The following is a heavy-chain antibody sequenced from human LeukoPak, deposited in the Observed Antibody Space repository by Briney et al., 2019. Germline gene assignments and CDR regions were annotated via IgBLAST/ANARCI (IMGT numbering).Heavy chain of an antibody. Sequence: PGGSLRLSCAASGFTFSSYEWNWVRQPPGKGVERLSYISTTDTTKYYAESVKGRFTISRDNAKNSLFLQMNSLRAEDTALYYCARETLNCGGDCLDYWGQGTLVTVSS. V-gene: IGHV3-48*03. CDR2: ISTTDTTK. D-gene: IGHD2-21*02. J-gene: IGHJ4*02. CDR3: ARETLNCGGDCLDY. CDR1: GFTFSSYE.